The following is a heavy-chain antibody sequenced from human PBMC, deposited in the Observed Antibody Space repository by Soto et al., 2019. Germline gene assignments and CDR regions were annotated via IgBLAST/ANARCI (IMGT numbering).Heavy chain of an antibody. J-gene: IGHJ6*02. CDR2: IYPGDSDT. CDR3: ARPREAGKNYYGVDV. CDR1: GYSFTTYW. D-gene: IGHD6-19*01. Sequence: PGESLKISCKGSGYSFTTYWIGWVRQMPGKGLEWMGIIYPGDSDTRYSPSFQGQVTISADKSISTAYLQWSSLKASDTAMYYCARPREAGKNYYGVDVWGQGTTVTVSS. V-gene: IGHV5-51*01.